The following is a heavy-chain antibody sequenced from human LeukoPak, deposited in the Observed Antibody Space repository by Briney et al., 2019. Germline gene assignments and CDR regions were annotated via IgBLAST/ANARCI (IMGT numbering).Heavy chain of an antibody. J-gene: IGHJ4*02. D-gene: IGHD6-19*01. CDR2: ISSSSSYI. CDR3: ARGQYSSGWYDFDY. Sequence: GGSLRLSCAASGFTFSSYSMNWVRQAPGKGLEWVSSISSSSSYIYYADSMKGRFTISRDNAKNSLHLQMNSLRAEDTAVYYCARGQYSSGWYDFDYWGQGTLVTVSS. CDR1: GFTFSSYS. V-gene: IGHV3-21*01.